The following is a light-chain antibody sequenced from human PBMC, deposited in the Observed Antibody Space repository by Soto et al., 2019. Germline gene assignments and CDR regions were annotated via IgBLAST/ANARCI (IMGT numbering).Light chain of an antibody. J-gene: IGLJ1*01. CDR1: SSNIGSNT. CDR3: AAWDDRLDVYV. Sequence: QSALSHPPSASGTPGQIGAISCSGSSSNIGSNTVTWYQQLPGTAPKLLIYSTSQRSSGVPGRFSGSKSGASASLSISGLQSEDEADYYCAAWDDRLDVYVFGTGTKVTVL. V-gene: IGLV1-44*01. CDR2: STS.